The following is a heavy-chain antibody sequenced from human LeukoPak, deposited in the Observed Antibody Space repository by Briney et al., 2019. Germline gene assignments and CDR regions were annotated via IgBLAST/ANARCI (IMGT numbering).Heavy chain of an antibody. CDR3: ARDPLYGEPDDY. D-gene: IGHD4-17*01. V-gene: IGHV3-53*01. CDR2: IYSGGST. Sequence: GGSLRLSCAASGFTVNSNYMSWVRQAPGKGLEWVSVIYSGGSTYYADSVKGRFTISRDNSKNTLYLQMNSLRAEDTAVYYCARDPLYGEPDDYWGQGTLVTVSS. CDR1: GFTVNSNY. J-gene: IGHJ4*02.